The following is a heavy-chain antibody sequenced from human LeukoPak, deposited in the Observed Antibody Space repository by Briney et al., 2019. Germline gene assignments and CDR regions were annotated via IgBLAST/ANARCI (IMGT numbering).Heavy chain of an antibody. D-gene: IGHD3-9*01. CDR1: GGTFSSYA. CDR2: IIPIFGIA. CDR3: VADILTGYYSSSGINWFDP. J-gene: IGHJ5*02. V-gene: IGHV1-69*04. Sequence: SVKVSCKASGGTFSSYAISWVRQAPGQGLEWMGRIIPIFGIANYAQKFQGRVMITADKSTSTAYMELSSLRSEDTAVYYCVADILTGYYSSSGINWFDPWGQGTLVTVSS.